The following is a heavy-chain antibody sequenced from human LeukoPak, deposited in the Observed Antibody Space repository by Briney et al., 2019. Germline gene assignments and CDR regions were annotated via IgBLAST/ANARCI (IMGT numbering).Heavy chain of an antibody. D-gene: IGHD1-26*01. CDR3: ARTPHSGSYRVDY. J-gene: IGHJ4*02. V-gene: IGHV3-21*01. CDR2: ISSSSSYI. Sequence: GGSLRLSCAASGFTFSSYSMNWVRQAPGKGLEWVSSISSSSSYIYYADSVKGRFTISRGNAKNSLYLQMNSLRAEDTAVYYCARTPHSGSYRVDYWGQGTLVTVSS. CDR1: GFTFSSYS.